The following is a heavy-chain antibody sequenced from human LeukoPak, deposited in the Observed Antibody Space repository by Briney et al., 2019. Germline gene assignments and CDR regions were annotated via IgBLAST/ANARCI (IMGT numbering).Heavy chain of an antibody. CDR2: INGHGDAT. J-gene: IGHJ4*02. V-gene: IGHV3-48*01. CDR1: GFTFSDYS. D-gene: IGHD5-18*01. CDR3: ARDLPRGYSCDY. Sequence: GGSLRLSCAAYGFTFSDYSMNWVRQAPGKGLEWVSYINGHGDATYYADSVEGRFSISRDNAKKSLYLQMDSLRAEDTAVYYCARDLPRGYSCDYWGQGTLVTVSS.